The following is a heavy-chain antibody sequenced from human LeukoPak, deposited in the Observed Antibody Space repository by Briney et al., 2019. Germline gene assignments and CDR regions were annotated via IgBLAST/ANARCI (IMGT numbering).Heavy chain of an antibody. J-gene: IGHJ4*02. V-gene: IGHV3-23*01. Sequence: GGSLRLSCAASGFTFSNYAMSWVRQAPGKGLEWVSAISGSGGSTYYADSVKGRFTISRDNSKNTLYLQMNSLRAEDTAVYYCAKDGGYSSSWLPSDYWGQGTLVTVSS. CDR2: ISGSGGST. D-gene: IGHD6-13*01. CDR3: AKDGGYSSSWLPSDY. CDR1: GFTFSNYA.